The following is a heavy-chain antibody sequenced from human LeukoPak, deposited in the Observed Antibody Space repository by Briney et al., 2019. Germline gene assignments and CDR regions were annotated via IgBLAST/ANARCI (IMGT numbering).Heavy chain of an antibody. CDR1: GFTFDDYA. CDR2: ISGDGGST. Sequence: GGSLRLSCAASGFTFDDYAMHWVRRAPGKGLEWVGLISGDGGSTYYADSVKGRFTISRDNSKNSLYLQMNSLRTEDTALYYCAKDYCSGGSCYPACDYWGPGTLVTVSS. J-gene: IGHJ4*02. D-gene: IGHD2-15*01. CDR3: AKDYCSGGSCYPACDY. V-gene: IGHV3-43*02.